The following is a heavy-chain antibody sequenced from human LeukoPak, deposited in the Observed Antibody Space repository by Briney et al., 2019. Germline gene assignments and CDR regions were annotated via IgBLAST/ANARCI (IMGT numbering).Heavy chain of an antibody. CDR1: GDSVSSNSAA. J-gene: IGHJ3*02. CDR2: TYYRSKWSN. Sequence: SQTLSLTCAISGDSVSSNSAACNWLRQSPSRGLEWLGRTYYRSKWSNNYAVSVRGRITINPDTSKNQFSLQLNSVTPEDTAVYYCARGRLIVGATQNVFDIWGQGTMVTVSS. V-gene: IGHV6-1*01. D-gene: IGHD1-26*01. CDR3: ARGRLIVGATQNVFDI.